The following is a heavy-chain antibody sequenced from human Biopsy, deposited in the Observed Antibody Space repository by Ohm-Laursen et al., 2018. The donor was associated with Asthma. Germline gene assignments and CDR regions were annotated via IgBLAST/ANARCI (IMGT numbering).Heavy chain of an antibody. Sequence: SETLSLTCDVSPGSFSGFFWTWIRQSPGKGLEWIGETNERGVTNNNPSLKSRVIISIDTYWNRVSLKLTSVTAADTAVYYCARGPELDVWGQGTTVTVSS. V-gene: IGHV4-34*01. J-gene: IGHJ6*02. CDR1: PGSFSGFF. CDR3: ARGPELDV. CDR2: TNERGVT.